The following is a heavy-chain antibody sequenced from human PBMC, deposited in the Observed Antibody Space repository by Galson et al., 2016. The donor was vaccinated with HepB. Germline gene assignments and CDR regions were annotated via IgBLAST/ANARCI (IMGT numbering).Heavy chain of an antibody. V-gene: IGHV4-4*01. D-gene: IGHD3-10*01. Sequence: ETLSLTCAVSGASISSPNWWTWVRQSPGKGLEWIGEIYYSGNTNYTPSLKSQVTLYLDKSKNHFFLKLVSVTAADTSLYFCAGEGVSFGELYYWGPGTLVAVSS. CDR1: GASISSPNW. CDR3: AGEGVSFGELYY. J-gene: IGHJ4*02. CDR2: IYYSGNT.